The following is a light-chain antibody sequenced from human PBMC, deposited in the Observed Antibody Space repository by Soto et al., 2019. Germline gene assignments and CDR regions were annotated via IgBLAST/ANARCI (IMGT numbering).Light chain of an antibody. CDR3: QVWDGSNDHVV. CDR2: DDS. CDR1: NIGTKS. V-gene: IGLV3-21*02. Sequence: SYVLTQTPAVSVAPGQPASITCGGNNIGTKSVHWYQQKPGQAPILVVYDDSDRPSGIPERFSGSNSGNTATLTISRVEAGDEGDYYCQVWDGSNDHVVFGGGTKLTVL. J-gene: IGLJ2*01.